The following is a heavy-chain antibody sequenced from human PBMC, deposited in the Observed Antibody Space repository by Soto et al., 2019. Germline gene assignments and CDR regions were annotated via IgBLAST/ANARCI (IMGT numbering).Heavy chain of an antibody. V-gene: IGHV1-69*02. D-gene: IGHD3-3*01. Sequence: GASVKVSCKASGGTFTSYTISWVRQAPGQGLEWMARIIPILGITNYAQKFQGRVTITADKSTNTAYMELSSLRSEDTAVYYCARADFGGSYLLDPSGQGTLVTVSS. CDR1: GGTFTSYT. CDR2: IIPILGIT. CDR3: ARADFGGSYLLDP. J-gene: IGHJ5*02.